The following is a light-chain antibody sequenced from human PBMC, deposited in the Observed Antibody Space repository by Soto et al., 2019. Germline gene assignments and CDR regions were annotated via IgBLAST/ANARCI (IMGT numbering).Light chain of an antibody. Sequence: EIVLTQPPGTLSLSPGETATISCRAIQTIGRNYLALYQQKPGQAHRLLSFSTSTRGTGIPDRFSGSGSGTDFTLSISRLDPEDFAVYCCQQYASSPLLTFGGGTKV. CDR3: QQYASSPLLT. CDR2: STS. CDR1: QTIGRNY. V-gene: IGKV3-20*01. J-gene: IGKJ4*01.